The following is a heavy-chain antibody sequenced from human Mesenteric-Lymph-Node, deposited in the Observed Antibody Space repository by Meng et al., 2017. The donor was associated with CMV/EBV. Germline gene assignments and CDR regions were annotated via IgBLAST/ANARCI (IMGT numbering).Heavy chain of an antibody. J-gene: IGHJ4*02. V-gene: IGHV3-7*01. CDR1: GFTFSVYW. Sequence: GGSLRLSCAASGFTFSVYWMTWVRQAPGKGLEWVANIKEDGSEKYYVDSVKGRFTISRDNAKNSLYLQMNSLRAEDTAVHYCARDRYCGGRACYHFDYWGQGTLVTVSS. CDR2: IKEDGSEK. D-gene: IGHD2-15*01. CDR3: ARDRYCGGRACYHFDY.